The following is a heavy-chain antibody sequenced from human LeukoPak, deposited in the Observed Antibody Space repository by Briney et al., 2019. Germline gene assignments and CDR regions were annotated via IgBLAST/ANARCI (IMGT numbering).Heavy chain of an antibody. V-gene: IGHV4-4*02. Sequence: SDTLSLTCAVSGGSISSSNWWCWIRQPPGKGLEWIGEIYHSGSTNYNPSLKCRVTISVDKSKNQFSLKLSSVTAADTAVYYCARDNGRVYYYDSSGYGAFDIWGQGTMVTVSS. D-gene: IGHD3-22*01. CDR1: GGSISSSNW. CDR3: ARDNGRVYYYDSSGYGAFDI. CDR2: IYHSGST. J-gene: IGHJ3*02.